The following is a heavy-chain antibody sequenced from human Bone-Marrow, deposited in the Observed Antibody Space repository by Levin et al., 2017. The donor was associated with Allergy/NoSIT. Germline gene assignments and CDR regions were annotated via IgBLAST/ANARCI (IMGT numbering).Heavy chain of an antibody. CDR3: ARVVAAAGTDYYYYYGMDV. V-gene: IGHV1-8*01. CDR1: GYTFTSYD. J-gene: IGHJ6*02. CDR2: MNPNSGNT. D-gene: IGHD6-13*01. Sequence: GESLKISCKASGYTFTSYDINWVRQATGQGLEWMGWMNPNSGNTGYAQKFQGRVTMTRNTSISTAYMELSSLRSEDTAVYYCARVVAAAGTDYYYYYGMDVWGQGPTVTVSS.